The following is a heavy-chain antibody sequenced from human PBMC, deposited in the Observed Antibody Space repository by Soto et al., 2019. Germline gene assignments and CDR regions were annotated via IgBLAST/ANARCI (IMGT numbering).Heavy chain of an antibody. D-gene: IGHD2-15*01. V-gene: IGHV1-18*04. CDR3: ARFSGGSYNTYYFYYGMDV. Sequence: QVQLVQSGAEVKKPGASAKVSCKASGYTFTSYGISWVRQAPGQGLDWMGWISAYNGNTKYAQDLQGRVTMTTDTSTSKAYMELRSLRSDDTAMYYCARFSGGSYNTYYFYYGMDVWGQGTTVTVSS. CDR1: GYTFTSYG. CDR2: ISAYNGNT. J-gene: IGHJ6*02.